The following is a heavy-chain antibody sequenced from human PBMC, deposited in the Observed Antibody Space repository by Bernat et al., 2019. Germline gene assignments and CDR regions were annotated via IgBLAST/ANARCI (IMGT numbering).Heavy chain of an antibody. D-gene: IGHD2-15*01. CDR1: GFTFSSYA. V-gene: IGHV3-23*04. Sequence: EVQLVESGGGLVQPGGSLRLSCAASGFTFSSYAMSWFPQAPGKGLGWVSAISGSGGSTYYADSVKGRFTISRDNSKNTLYLQMNSLRAEDTAVYYCAKDLSVVVVAAFYFDYWGQGTLVTVSS. CDR3: AKDLSVVVVAAFYFDY. J-gene: IGHJ4*02. CDR2: ISGSGGST.